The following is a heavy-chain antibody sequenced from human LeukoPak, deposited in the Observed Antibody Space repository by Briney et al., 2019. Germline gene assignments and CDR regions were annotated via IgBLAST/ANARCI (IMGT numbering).Heavy chain of an antibody. Sequence: GGSLRLSCAASGFTFNTYAKSWVRQAPGKGLEWVSAISGSGGSTYYADSVKGRFTISRDNAKNSLYLQMNSLRAEDTAVYYCAGPMGPTAIFGFDYWGQGILVTVSS. CDR3: AGPMGPTAIFGFDY. D-gene: IGHD2-2*01. CDR2: ISGSGGST. V-gene: IGHV3-23*01. CDR1: GFTFNTYA. J-gene: IGHJ4*02.